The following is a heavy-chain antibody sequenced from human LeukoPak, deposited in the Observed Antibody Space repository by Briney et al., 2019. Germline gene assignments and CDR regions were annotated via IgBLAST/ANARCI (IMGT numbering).Heavy chain of an antibody. D-gene: IGHD3-16*01. V-gene: IGHV1-2*02. CDR3: ARGGGDSLLQNWFDP. J-gene: IGHJ5*02. CDR2: INPNSGGT. CDR1: GYTFTSYY. Sequence: GASVKVSCKASGYTFTSYYMHWVRQAPGQGLEWMGWINPNSGGTNYAQKFQGRVTMTRDTSISTAYMELSRLRSDDTAVYYCARGGGDSLLQNWFDPWGQGTLVTVSS.